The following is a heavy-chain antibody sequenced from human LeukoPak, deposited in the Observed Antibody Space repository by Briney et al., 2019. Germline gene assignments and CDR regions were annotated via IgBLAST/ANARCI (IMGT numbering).Heavy chain of an antibody. CDR2: INHNGNVN. CDR3: AKGEQGVDY. J-gene: IGHJ4*02. CDR1: GFTLSSYW. V-gene: IGHV3-7*03. Sequence: GGSLRLSCAASGFTLSSYWMNWARQAPGKGLEWVASINHNGNVNYYVDSVKGRFTISRDNAKNSLYLQMSNLRAEDTAVYYCAKGEQGVDYWGQGTLVTVSS. D-gene: IGHD1/OR15-1a*01.